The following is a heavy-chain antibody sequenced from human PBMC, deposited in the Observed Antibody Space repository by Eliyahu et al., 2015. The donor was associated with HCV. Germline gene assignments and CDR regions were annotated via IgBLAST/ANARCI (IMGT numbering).Heavy chain of an antibody. V-gene: IGHV3-23*03. CDR1: EVGFQSLD. Sequence: SQSGGGSVQPGESLTLSCEASEVGFQSLDMTWVRQAPGKGLEWVSSISSGYSIFDGSHTVKYVDSVRGRFAISRDNGKRTLYLRMDNLRPEDSGMYYCANLMYDSGPWGQGSLVSVSS. CDR2: ISSGYSIFDGS. CDR3: ANLMYDSGP. D-gene: IGHD6-19*01. J-gene: IGHJ5*02.